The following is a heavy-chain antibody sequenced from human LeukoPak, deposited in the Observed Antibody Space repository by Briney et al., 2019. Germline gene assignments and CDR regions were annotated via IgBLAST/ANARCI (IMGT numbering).Heavy chain of an antibody. D-gene: IGHD2-15*01. J-gene: IGHJ5*02. CDR2: IYYIERT. CDR3: ARHGGPTRGGWFDP. Sequence: SETLSLTCTVSVDSISTYYWSWIRQPPGKGLEWIGYIYYIERTNYNPSLKSRVTMSVDTSKNQFSLKLTSVAAAGMAVYDCARHGGPTRGGWFDPWGQGTLVTVSS. V-gene: IGHV4-59*08. CDR1: VDSISTYY.